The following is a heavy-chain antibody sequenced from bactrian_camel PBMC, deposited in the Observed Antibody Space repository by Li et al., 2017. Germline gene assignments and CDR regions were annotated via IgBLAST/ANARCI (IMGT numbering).Heavy chain of an antibody. CDR3: VRGKYYVDYESSEYNY. CDR1: GIVFENYC. J-gene: IGHJ4*01. V-gene: IGHV3S53*01. Sequence: QVQLVESGGGSVQAGQSLRLTCVVSGIVFENYCLGWFRQSPEKRRELVASIDKDGNTNYADFVKGRFSISRDNAKNTVYLQMNSLKPEDTAMYYCVRGKYYVDYESSEYNYWGQGTQVTVS. D-gene: IGHD4*01. CDR2: IDKDGNT.